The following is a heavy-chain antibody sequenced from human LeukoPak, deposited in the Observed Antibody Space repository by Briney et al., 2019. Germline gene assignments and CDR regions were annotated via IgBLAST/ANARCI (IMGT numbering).Heavy chain of an antibody. J-gene: IGHJ4*02. CDR3: ASPPLSSAMYYAH. CDR2: IKPSNGDT. D-gene: IGHD1-26*01. Sequence: ASVKVSCKASGHNFSGHYMHWVRQAPGQGLEWMGWIKPSNGDTKYAQNFQGRVTMTRDTSISTAYMELSSLRSDDTAVYYCASPPLSSAMYYAHWGQGTLVTVSS. V-gene: IGHV1-2*02. CDR1: GHNFSGHY.